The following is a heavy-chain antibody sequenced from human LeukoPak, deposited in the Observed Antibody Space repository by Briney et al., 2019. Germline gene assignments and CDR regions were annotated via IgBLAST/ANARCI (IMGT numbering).Heavy chain of an antibody. CDR3: AKDRSIAAGDDAFDI. V-gene: IGHV3-21*01. CDR1: GFTFSSYN. D-gene: IGHD6-13*01. CDR2: ITSGSSYI. J-gene: IGHJ3*02. Sequence: GGSLRLSCAASGFTFSSYNMNWVRQAPGKGLEWVSSITSGSSYIYYADSVKGRFTISRDNAKNSLYLQMNSLRAEDTAVYYCAKDRSIAAGDDAFDIWGQGTMVTVSS.